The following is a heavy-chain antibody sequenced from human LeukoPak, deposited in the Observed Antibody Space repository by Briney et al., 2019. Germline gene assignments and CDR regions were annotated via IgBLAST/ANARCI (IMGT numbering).Heavy chain of an antibody. CDR3: ARHYRVELTSFDI. D-gene: IGHD6-6*01. CDR2: IYYSGST. V-gene: IGHV4-59*01. CDR1: GGSIGTYY. J-gene: IGHJ3*02. Sequence: PSETLSLTCTVSGGSIGTYYWSWIRQPPGKGLEWIGYIYYSGSTNYNPSLKSRVTILIDTSKNQFSLKLSSVTAADTAVYYCARHYRVELTSFDIWGQEPMVTVSS.